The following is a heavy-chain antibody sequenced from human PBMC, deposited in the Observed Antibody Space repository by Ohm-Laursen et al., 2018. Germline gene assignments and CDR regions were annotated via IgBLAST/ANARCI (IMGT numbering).Heavy chain of an antibody. CDR2: LCPGYSDT. CDR1: GYRFTSYW. J-gene: IGHJ5*02. Sequence: ASLRIPCKGSGYRFTSYWLGWVRQIPGKGLEWMGILCPGYSDTRHSPSFQGQVTISADKSISTAYLPWSSLKASDTPMYYCARSGSSSNWFDPWGQGTLVTVSS. V-gene: IGHV5-51*01. D-gene: IGHD6-13*01. CDR3: ARSGSSSNWFDP.